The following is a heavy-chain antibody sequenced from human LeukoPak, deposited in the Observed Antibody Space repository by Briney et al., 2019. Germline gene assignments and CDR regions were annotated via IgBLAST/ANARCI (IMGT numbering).Heavy chain of an antibody. V-gene: IGHV3-30*04. Sequence: PGRSLRLSCAASGFTFSSYAMHWVRQAPGKGLEWVAVISCDGSNKYYADSVKGRFTISRDNSKNTLDLQMNSLRAEDTAVYYCARDSGGSGSYYGTFDSWGQGTLVTVSS. D-gene: IGHD3-10*01. J-gene: IGHJ4*02. CDR3: ARDSGGSGSYYGTFDS. CDR1: GFTFSSYA. CDR2: ISCDGSNK.